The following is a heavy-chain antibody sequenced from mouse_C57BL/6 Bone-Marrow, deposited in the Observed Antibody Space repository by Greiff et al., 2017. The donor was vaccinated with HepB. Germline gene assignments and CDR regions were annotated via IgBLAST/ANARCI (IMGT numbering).Heavy chain of an antibody. J-gene: IGHJ2*01. Sequence: QVQLKQPGAELVKPGASVKPSCKASGYTFTSYWMQWVKQRPGQGLEWIGEIDPSDSYTNYNQKFKGKATLTVDTSSSTAYMQLSSLTSEDSAVYYCARTYYYGSSLDYWGQGTTLTVSS. V-gene: IGHV1-50*01. CDR2: IDPSDSYT. CDR3: ARTYYYGSSLDY. CDR1: GYTFTSYW. D-gene: IGHD1-1*01.